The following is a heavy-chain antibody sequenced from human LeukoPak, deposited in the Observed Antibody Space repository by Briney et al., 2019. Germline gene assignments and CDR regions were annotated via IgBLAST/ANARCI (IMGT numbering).Heavy chain of an antibody. CDR1: GSIFTSYW. V-gene: IGHV5-10-1*01. CDR3: ARHVSQRGYPRHFDY. J-gene: IGHJ4*02. Sequence: GASLKISWKCSGSIFTSYWISWVRQLPGKGLEWMGNIDPRDSYTNYRPSFQGHVTISADKTISTAYLQWSSLKASDTAMYYCARHVSQRGYPRHFDYWGRGTRVTVSS. D-gene: IGHD5-12*01. CDR2: IDPRDSYT.